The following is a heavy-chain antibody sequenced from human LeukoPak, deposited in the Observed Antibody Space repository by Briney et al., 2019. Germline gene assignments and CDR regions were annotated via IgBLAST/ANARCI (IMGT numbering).Heavy chain of an antibody. Sequence: GASVKVSCKASGYTFTGYYMHWVRQAPGQGLEWMGWINPNSGGTNYAQKFQGRVTMTRDTSISTAYMELSRLRSDDTAVYYCARDGTRSVGATTSGGDYWGQGTLVTVSS. J-gene: IGHJ4*02. CDR3: ARDGTRSVGATTSGGDY. D-gene: IGHD1-26*01. V-gene: IGHV1-2*02. CDR2: INPNSGGT. CDR1: GYTFTGYY.